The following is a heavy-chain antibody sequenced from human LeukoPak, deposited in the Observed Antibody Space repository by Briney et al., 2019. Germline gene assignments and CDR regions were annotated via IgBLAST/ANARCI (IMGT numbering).Heavy chain of an antibody. CDR2: IWYDGSNK. D-gene: IGHD6-6*01. J-gene: IGHJ4*02. Sequence: GGSLRLSCAASGFTFSSYGMHWVRQAPGKGLEWVAVIWYDGSNKYYADSVKGRFTISRDNSKNTLYLQMNSLRAEDTAVYYCARLEYSSSSGYWGQGTLSPSPQ. CDR3: ARLEYSSSSGY. CDR1: GFTFSSYG. V-gene: IGHV3-33*01.